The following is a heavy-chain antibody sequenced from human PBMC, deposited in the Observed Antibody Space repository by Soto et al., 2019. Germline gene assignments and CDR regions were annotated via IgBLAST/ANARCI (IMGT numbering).Heavy chain of an antibody. Sequence: GGSLRLSCAASGFTFSSYAMSWVRQAPGKGLEWASTITDTGVNTYYADSVKGRFTISRDNSKDTLYLQMNSLRAEDTAVYYCAKDGPIINMEIDYWGQGTLVTVSS. CDR1: GFTFSSYA. CDR2: ITDTGVNT. V-gene: IGHV3-23*01. D-gene: IGHD3-10*01. CDR3: AKDGPIINMEIDY. J-gene: IGHJ4*02.